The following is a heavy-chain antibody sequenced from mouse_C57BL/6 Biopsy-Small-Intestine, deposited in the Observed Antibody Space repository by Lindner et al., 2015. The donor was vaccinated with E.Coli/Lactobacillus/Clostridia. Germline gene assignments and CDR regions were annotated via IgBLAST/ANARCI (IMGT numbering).Heavy chain of an antibody. Sequence: VQLQESGAELARPGASVKLSCKASGYTFTGYGISWVKQRTGQGLEWIGEIYPRSGNTYYNEKFKGKATLTADKSSSTAYMELRSLTSEDSAVYFCARPLGGAWFAYWGQGTLVTVSA. D-gene: IGHD3-3*01. J-gene: IGHJ3*01. CDR1: GYTFTGYG. CDR3: ARPLGGAWFAY. CDR2: IYPRSGNT. V-gene: IGHV1-81*01.